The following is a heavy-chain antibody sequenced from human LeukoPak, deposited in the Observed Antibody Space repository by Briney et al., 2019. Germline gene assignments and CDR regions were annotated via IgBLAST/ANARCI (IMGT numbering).Heavy chain of an antibody. CDR2: ISSSGSTI. Sequence: GGSLRLSCAASGFTFSSYEMNWVRQAPGKGLEGVSYISSSGSTIYYADSVKGRFTISRDNAKNSLYLQMNSLRAEDTAVYYCAGDRRAIFGVVTLYYYYGMDVRGQGTTVTVSS. CDR1: GFTFSSYE. CDR3: AGDRRAIFGVVTLYYYYGMDV. V-gene: IGHV3-48*03. J-gene: IGHJ6*02. D-gene: IGHD3-3*01.